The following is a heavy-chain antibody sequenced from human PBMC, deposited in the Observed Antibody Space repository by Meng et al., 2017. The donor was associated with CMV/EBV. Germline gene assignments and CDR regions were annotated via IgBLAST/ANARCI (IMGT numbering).Heavy chain of an antibody. Sequence: GESLKISCAASGFTFSDYYMDWVRQAPGKGPEWVSSISSSSTVYYADSVKGRFTISRDNAKNTLYLQMNSLRAEDTAVYYCARDGQRTTLTPFDYWGQGTLVTVSS. V-gene: IGHV3-69-1*01. J-gene: IGHJ4*02. CDR3: ARDGQRTTLTPFDY. CDR1: GFTFSDYY. CDR2: ISSSSTV. D-gene: IGHD4-17*01.